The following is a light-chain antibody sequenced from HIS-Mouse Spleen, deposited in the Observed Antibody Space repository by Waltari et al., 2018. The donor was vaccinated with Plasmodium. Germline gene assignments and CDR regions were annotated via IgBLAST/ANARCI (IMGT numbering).Light chain of an antibody. J-gene: IGKJ3*01. CDR3: QQYNNWSFT. CDR2: GAS. CDR1: KSVSSN. Sequence: EIVMTQSTATLSVSPGARATLSCRASKSVSSNLAWYQHKPGQAPRLLIYGASTRATGIPARFSGSGSGTEFTLTINSLQSEDFAVYYCQQYNNWSFTFGPGTKVDIK. V-gene: IGKV3-15*01.